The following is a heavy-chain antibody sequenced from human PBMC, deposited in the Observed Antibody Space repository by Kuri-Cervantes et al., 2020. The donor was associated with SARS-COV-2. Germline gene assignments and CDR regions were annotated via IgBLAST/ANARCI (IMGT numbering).Heavy chain of an antibody. V-gene: IGHV3-64D*08. CDR1: GFTFSSYA. CDR2: ISSNGGST. D-gene: IGHD4-17*01. Sequence: GGSLRLSCSASGFTFSSYAMHWVRQAPGKGLEYVSAISSNGGSTYYADSVKGRFTISRDNSKNTLYLQMSSQRAEDTAVYYCVKDVGYGDLAFGYWGQGTLVTVSS. J-gene: IGHJ4*02. CDR3: VKDVGYGDLAFGY.